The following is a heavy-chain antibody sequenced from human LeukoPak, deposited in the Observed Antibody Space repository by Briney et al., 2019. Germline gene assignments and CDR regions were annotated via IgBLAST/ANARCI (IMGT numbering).Heavy chain of an antibody. J-gene: IGHJ4*02. CDR1: GFTFSNYW. CDR2: IKQDGSEK. CDR3: AREKNAMIVVVVLDY. V-gene: IGHV3-7*04. D-gene: IGHD3-22*01. Sequence: GGSLRLSCAASGFTFSNYWMSWVRQAPGKGLEWVANIKQDGSEKYYVDSVKGRFTISRDNSKNTLYLQMNSLRAEDTAVYYCAREKNAMIVVVVLDYWGQGTLVTVSS.